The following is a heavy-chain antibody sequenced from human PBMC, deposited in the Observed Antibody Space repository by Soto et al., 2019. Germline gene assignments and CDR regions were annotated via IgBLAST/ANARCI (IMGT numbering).Heavy chain of an antibody. V-gene: IGHV1-3*05. CDR3: ARDVAAADY. D-gene: IGHD6-13*01. CDR1: GYTFTSYA. CDR2: INAGNGDT. Sequence: QVQLVQSGAEEKKPGASVKVSCKASGYTFTSYAMHWVRQAPGQRLEWMGWINAGNGDTKYSQKFQGRFTITKDTSASPAYMELSSLRSEDTAVYYCARDVAAADYWGQGTLVTVSS. J-gene: IGHJ4*02.